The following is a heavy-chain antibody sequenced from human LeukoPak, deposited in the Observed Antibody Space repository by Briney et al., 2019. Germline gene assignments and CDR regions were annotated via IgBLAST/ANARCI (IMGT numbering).Heavy chain of an antibody. V-gene: IGHV3-74*01. CDR1: GFSLSGYW. D-gene: IGHD2-15*01. J-gene: IGHJ5*02. CDR3: ARDPRNVGLAP. Sequence: GGSLRLSCVASGFSLSGYWMYWVRQAPGKGLMYIARNNGDGSTTNYADVVKGRFTMSRDNVKNTLYLQMNSLRVEDTAVYYCARDPRNVGLAPWGQGTLVTVSS. CDR2: NNGDGSTT.